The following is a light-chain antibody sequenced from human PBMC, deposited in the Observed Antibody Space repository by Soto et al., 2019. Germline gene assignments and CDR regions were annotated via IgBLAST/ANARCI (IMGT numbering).Light chain of an antibody. V-gene: IGLV2-14*01. CDR2: EVS. CDR1: SRDVGGYNY. J-gene: IGLJ2*01. CDR3: TSYTRTRNLL. Sequence: QSVLTQPASVSGSPGQSITISCTGTSRDVGGYNYVSWYQHHPGKAPKLIIFEVSHRPSGVSNRFSGSKSGNTASLTISGRQTEDEADYYCTSYTRTRNLLFGGGTKLTVL.